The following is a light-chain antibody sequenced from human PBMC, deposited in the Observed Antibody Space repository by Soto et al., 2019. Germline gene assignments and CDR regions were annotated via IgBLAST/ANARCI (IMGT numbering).Light chain of an antibody. CDR1: QSISRS. CDR2: DAS. Sequence: DIQMTQSPSTLSASVGDRVTITCRASQSISRSLAWYQQKSGKAPKLLIYDASSLESGVPSRFSGSGFGTEFTLTISRLEPEDFTVYFCQQYGSSPLTFGGGTKVEIK. V-gene: IGKV1-5*01. J-gene: IGKJ4*01. CDR3: QQYGSSPLT.